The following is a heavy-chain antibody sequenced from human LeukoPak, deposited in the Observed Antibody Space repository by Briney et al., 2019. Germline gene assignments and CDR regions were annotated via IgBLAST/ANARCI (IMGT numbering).Heavy chain of an antibody. V-gene: IGHV1-46*01. CDR3: ASEEGVFGF. Sequence: ASVKVSYKAAGYTFTNYYMLWVRQAPGQGLEWMGVINPSSGGTSYAQRFQGRVTMTRDTSTSTVYMELSSLRFDDTAVYYCASEEGVFGFWGQGTMVTVSS. CDR1: GYTFTNYY. J-gene: IGHJ3*01. D-gene: IGHD2-8*01. CDR2: INPSSGGT.